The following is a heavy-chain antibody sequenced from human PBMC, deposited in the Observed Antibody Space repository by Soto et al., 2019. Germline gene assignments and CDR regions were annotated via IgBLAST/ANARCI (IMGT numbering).Heavy chain of an antibody. J-gene: IGHJ4*02. CDR2: IKSKTDGGTT. D-gene: IGHD1-26*01. CDR3: TIPGYFSVFDY. Sequence: EVQLVESGGGLVKPGGSLRLSCAASGFTFSNAWMNWVRQAPGKGLEWVGRIKSKTDGGTTDYAAPVQGRFTISRDDSKNTLHLQMNSLKTEDTAVYYCTIPGYFSVFDYWGQGTLVTVSS. CDR1: GFTFSNAW. V-gene: IGHV3-15*07.